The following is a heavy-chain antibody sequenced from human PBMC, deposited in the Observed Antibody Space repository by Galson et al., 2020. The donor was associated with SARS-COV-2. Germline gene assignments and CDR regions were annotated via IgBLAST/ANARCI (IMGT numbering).Heavy chain of an antibody. CDR2: ISGYNGKT. J-gene: IGHJ6*03. CDR3: ARDSRIDIAYYYYYYMDV. D-gene: IGHD2-15*01. Sequence: ASVKVSCRASGYKFSDYGFSWVRQAPGQGLEWVGWISGYNGKTNYAQKFQGRVTVTTDTSTTTAYMELRSLRSDDTALYFCARDSRIDIAYYYYYYMDVWSRGTTVTVSS. CDR1: GYKFSDYG. V-gene: IGHV1-18*04.